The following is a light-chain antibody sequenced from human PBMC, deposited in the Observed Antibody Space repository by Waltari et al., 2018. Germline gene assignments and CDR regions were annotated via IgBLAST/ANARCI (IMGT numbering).Light chain of an antibody. V-gene: IGLV4-69*01. Sequence: HLVLTQSPSASASLGASVKLTCPLSSGHSTQATPRPQQQPEKGPRYLMKLNSDGTYTKGDGIPDRFSGSSSGAERSLTISSLQSEDAADYYCQAWGTGIVFGTGTKVTVL. CDR1: SGHSTQA. J-gene: IGLJ1*01. CDR2: LNSDGTY. CDR3: QAWGTGIV.